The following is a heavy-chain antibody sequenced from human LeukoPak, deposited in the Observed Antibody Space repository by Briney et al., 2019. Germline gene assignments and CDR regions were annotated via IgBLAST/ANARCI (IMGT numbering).Heavy chain of an antibody. V-gene: IGHV1-2*02. J-gene: IGHJ4*02. CDR3: AMILYATGSPTYYLDY. CDR2: INPKNGDT. CDR1: GYSFTDHS. Sequence: GASVKVSCKASGYSFTDHSMHWVRQAPGQGLEWMGWINPKNGDTNYAQNFQGRVTLTRDTSISTVYMEVSWLGSDDTAVYYCAMILYATGSPTYYLDYWGQGTLVTVSS. D-gene: IGHD2-8*01.